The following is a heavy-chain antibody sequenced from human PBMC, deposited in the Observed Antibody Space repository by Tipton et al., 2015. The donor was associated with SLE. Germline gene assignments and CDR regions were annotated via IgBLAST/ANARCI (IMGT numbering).Heavy chain of an antibody. CDR2: MNPNSGST. CDR3: ARPYSSSWYNYDYYGRDV. J-gene: IGHJ6*02. D-gene: IGHD6-13*01. CDR1: GYTFTSYD. V-gene: IGHV1-8*01. Sequence: QLVQSGAEVKKPGASVKVSCKASGYTFTSYDINWVRQATGQGLEWMGWMNPNSGSTGYAQKFQGRVTMTRNTSISTAYMALSSLRSEDTAVYYCARPYSSSWYNYDYYGRDVWGQGTTVTVSS.